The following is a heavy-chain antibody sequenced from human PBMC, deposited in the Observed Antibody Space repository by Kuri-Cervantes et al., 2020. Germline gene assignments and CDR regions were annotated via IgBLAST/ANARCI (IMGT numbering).Heavy chain of an antibody. CDR1: GFTFNTYE. J-gene: IGHJ4*02. Sequence: GGSLRLSCAASGFTFNTYEMNWVRQAPGKGLEWVSYISYSGSTIYYADSVKGRFTISRDNSKNTLYLQMNSLRAEDTAVYYCAKGGIAVAGIDYWGQGTLVTVSS. D-gene: IGHD6-19*01. CDR3: AKGGIAVAGIDY. CDR2: ISYSGSTI. V-gene: IGHV3-48*03.